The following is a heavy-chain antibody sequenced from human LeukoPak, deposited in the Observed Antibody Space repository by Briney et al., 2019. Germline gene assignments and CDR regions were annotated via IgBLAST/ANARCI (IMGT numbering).Heavy chain of an antibody. V-gene: IGHV4-34*01. CDR2: INHSGST. CDR3: ARGPAVAGTSIGHGMDV. Sequence: SETLSLTCAVYGGSFSGYYWSWIRQPPGKGLEWIGEINHSGSTNYNPSLKSRVTISVDTSKNQFSLKLSSVTAADTAVYYCARGPAVAGTSIGHGMDVWGQGTTVTVSS. D-gene: IGHD6-19*01. CDR1: GGSFSGYY. J-gene: IGHJ6*02.